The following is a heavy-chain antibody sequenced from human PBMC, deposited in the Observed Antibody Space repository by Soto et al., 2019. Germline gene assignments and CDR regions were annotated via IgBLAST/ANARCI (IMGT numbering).Heavy chain of an antibody. Sequence: PGGSLRLSCAASGFTFSSYGMHWVRQAPGKGLEWVAVISYDGSNKYYADSVKGRFTISRDNSKNTLYLQMNSLRAEDTAVYYCAKDRVVLVPGGYYYYGMHVWGQGTTVTVSS. J-gene: IGHJ6*02. V-gene: IGHV3-30*18. CDR1: GFTFSSYG. CDR2: ISYDGSNK. D-gene: IGHD2-2*01. CDR3: AKDRVVLVPGGYYYYGMHV.